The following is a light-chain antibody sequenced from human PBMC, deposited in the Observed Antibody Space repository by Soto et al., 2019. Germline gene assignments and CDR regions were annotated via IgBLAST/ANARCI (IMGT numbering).Light chain of an antibody. V-gene: IGKV3-20*01. J-gene: IGKJ1*01. Sequence: EIVLTQSPGTLSLSPGERATLSCRASQSVISSYLSWYQQKPGQAPRLLIYGASNRATGMPDRFSGSGSGTDFTLTISRLEPEDFAVYYCHKYGSSPPTFGQGTKVEIK. CDR3: HKYGSSPPT. CDR2: GAS. CDR1: QSVISSY.